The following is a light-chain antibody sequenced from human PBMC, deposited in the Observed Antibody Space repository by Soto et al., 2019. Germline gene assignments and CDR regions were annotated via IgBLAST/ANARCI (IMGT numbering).Light chain of an antibody. Sequence: DIQFTQSPSSLSSSLLDRVTITCRASQDIAIYLAWYQQKPGKAPKLLIYKASTLKSGVPSRFSGSGSGTEFTLTISSLQPDDFATYYCQHYNSYSEAFGQGTKVDIK. CDR2: KAS. J-gene: IGKJ1*01. V-gene: IGKV1-5*03. CDR3: QHYNSYSEA. CDR1: QDIAIY.